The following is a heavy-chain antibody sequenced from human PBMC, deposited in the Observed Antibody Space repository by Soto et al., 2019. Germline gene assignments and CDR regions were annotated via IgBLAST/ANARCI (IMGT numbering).Heavy chain of an antibody. J-gene: IGHJ5*02. CDR2: ISDNGGRT. CDR1: GFTFSTYA. V-gene: IGHV3-23*01. CDR3: AKDLHTTIPVATAS. Sequence: GGSLRLSCAASGFTFSTYAMTWVRQAPGKGLECVSGISDNGGRTYYADSVKGRFTISRDNSKNTLFLDMNSLRAEDTAIYYCAKDLHTTIPVATASWGQGTLVTVSS. D-gene: IGHD6-19*01.